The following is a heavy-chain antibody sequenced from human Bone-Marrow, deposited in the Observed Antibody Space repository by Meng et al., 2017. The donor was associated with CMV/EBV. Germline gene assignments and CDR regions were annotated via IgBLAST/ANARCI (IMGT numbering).Heavy chain of an antibody. CDR3: ARLSGGKKYYFDY. CDR2: INPSGGST. CDR1: GYTFTSYY. Sequence: CKASGYTFTSYYMHWVRQAPGQGLEWIGIINPSGGSTSYAQKFQGRVTMTRDTSTSTVYMELSSLRSEDTAVYYCARLSGGKKYYFDYWGQGTLVTVSS. V-gene: IGHV1-46*01. J-gene: IGHJ4*02. D-gene: IGHD3-10*01.